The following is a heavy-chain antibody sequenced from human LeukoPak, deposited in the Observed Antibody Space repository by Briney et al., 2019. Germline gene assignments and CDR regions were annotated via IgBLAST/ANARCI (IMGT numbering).Heavy chain of an antibody. J-gene: IGHJ6*02. CDR1: GYNFPTYW. V-gene: IGHV5-51*01. CDR3: ARRPYYYGMDV. CDR2: IYPGDSDT. Sequence: GESLKISCKGSGYNFPTYWIGWVRQMPGKGLEWMGIIYPGDSDTRYSPSFQGQVTISVDKSISTAYLQWSSLKASDTAIYFCARRPYYYGMDVWGQGTTVTVSS.